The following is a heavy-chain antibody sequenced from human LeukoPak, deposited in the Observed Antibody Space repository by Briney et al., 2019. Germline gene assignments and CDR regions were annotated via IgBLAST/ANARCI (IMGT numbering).Heavy chain of an antibody. Sequence: SETLSLTCTVSGGSISSYYWSWIRQPPGKGLEWIGYIYYSGSTNYNPSLKSRVTISVDTSKNQFSLRLRSVTAADTAVYYCARAISREQQLVLIGDVWGPGTTVTVSS. CDR3: ARAISREQQLVLIGDV. CDR1: GGSISSYY. V-gene: IGHV4-59*01. D-gene: IGHD1/OR15-1a*01. CDR2: IYYSGST. J-gene: IGHJ6*02.